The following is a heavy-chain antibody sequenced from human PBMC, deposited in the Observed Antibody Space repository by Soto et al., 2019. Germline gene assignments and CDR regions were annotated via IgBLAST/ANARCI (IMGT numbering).Heavy chain of an antibody. Sequence: QLQLQESGPGLVKPSETLSLTCTVSGGSISSSSYYWGWIRQPPGKGLEWIGSIYYRGSTYYNPSLKSRVTISVDTSKNQFSLKLSSVTAADTAVYYCARRSYYGSGSDYWGQGTLVTVSS. CDR1: GGSISSSSYY. CDR2: IYYRGST. J-gene: IGHJ4*02. CDR3: ARRSYYGSGSDY. D-gene: IGHD3-10*01. V-gene: IGHV4-39*01.